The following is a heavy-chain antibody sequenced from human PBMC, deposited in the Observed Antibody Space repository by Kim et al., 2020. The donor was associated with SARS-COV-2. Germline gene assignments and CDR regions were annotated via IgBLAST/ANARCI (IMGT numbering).Heavy chain of an antibody. D-gene: IGHD3-10*01. CDR1: GGSISGYY. CDR3: ARVGDGSGVYSSFPFDY. V-gene: IGHV4-59*01. J-gene: IGHJ4*01. Sequence: SETLSLTCTVSGGSISGYYWSWIRQCPGKGLEWIGYIYDNGVVNYNPSLRSRLTISVDTSKNQFSLQLNSVTAADTAVYYCARVGDGSGVYSSFPFDYWG. CDR2: IYDNGVV.